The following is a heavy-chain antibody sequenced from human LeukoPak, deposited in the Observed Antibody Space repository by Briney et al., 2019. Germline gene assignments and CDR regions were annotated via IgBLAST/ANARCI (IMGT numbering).Heavy chain of an antibody. CDR1: GGTFSSYA. Sequence: SVKVSCKASGGTFSSYAISWVRQAPGQGREWMGRIIPILGIANYAQKFQGRVTMTTDTSTSTAYMELRSLRSDDTAVYYCARLLKGYYYYYMDVWGKGTTVTVSS. J-gene: IGHJ6*03. V-gene: IGHV1-69*04. CDR3: ARLLKGYYYYYMDV. CDR2: IIPILGIA.